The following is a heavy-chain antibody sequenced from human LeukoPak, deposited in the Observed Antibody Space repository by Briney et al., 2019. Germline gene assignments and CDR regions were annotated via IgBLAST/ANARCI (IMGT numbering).Heavy chain of an antibody. CDR3: ARVSTGGFKSASFDY. Sequence: SETPSLTCTVSGGSITSYYWSWIRQPPGKGLEWIGYIYYSGSTNYNPSLKSRVTISVDTSKNQFSLKLSSVTAADTGVYYCARVSTGGFKSASFDYWGQGTLVTVSS. CDR2: IYYSGST. V-gene: IGHV4-59*01. D-gene: IGHD2-8*02. CDR1: GGSITSYY. J-gene: IGHJ4*02.